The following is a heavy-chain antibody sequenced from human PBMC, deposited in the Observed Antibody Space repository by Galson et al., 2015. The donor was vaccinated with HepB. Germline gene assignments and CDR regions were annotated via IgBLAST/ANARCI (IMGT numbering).Heavy chain of an antibody. J-gene: IGHJ2*01. CDR3: ARDLTGYSSTWRRYWFFDL. D-gene: IGHD6-13*01. Sequence: SLRLSCAASGFTFSSYSMNWVRQAPGKGLEWVSFISSSSPTLYYADSVKGRFTISRDDAKNSLYLQMNSLSAEDTAVYYCARDLTGYSSTWRRYWFFDLWGRGTLVTVSS. CDR2: ISSSSPTL. CDR1: GFTFSSYS. V-gene: IGHV3-48*04.